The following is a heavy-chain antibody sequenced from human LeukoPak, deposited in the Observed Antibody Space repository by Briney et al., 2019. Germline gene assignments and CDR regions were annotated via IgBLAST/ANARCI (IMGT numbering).Heavy chain of an antibody. D-gene: IGHD4-11*01. CDR3: ARDRSRGGYSNYAFDI. CDR2: IYYSGST. Sequence: PSETLSLTCTVSGGSISSYYWSWIRQPPGKGLEWIGYIYYSGSTNYNPSLKSRVTISVDTSENQFSLKLSSVTAADTAVYYCARDRSRGGYSNYAFDIWGQGTMVTVSS. J-gene: IGHJ3*02. CDR1: GGSISSYY. V-gene: IGHV4-59*01.